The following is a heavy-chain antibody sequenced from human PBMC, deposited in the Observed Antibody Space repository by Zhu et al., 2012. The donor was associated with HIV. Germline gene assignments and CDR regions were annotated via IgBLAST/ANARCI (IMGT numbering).Heavy chain of an antibody. CDR1: GYNFRDYS. Sequence: QVQLVQSGAVIKTPGSSVEISCRASGYNFRDYSIHWVRLIPDKGFEWIGWIKPLWGAVSYARQLQGRVSMTRQLSQDPDDPDWGVAYMEFSGLTPATRPNIFXSGXGPVIIAETFPGNTWGQGTVVIVSS. CDR2: IKPLWGAV. CDR3: TRPNIFXSGXGPVIIAETFPGNT. D-gene: IGHD2/OR15-2a*01. V-gene: IGHV1-2*02. J-gene: IGHJ1*01.